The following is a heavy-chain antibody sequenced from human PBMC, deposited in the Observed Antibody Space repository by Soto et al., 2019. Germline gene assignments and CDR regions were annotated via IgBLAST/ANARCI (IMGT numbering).Heavy chain of an antibody. V-gene: IGHV3-33*01. CDR1: GFTFSSYG. D-gene: IGHD1-26*01. J-gene: IGHJ6*02. CDR2: IWYDGSNK. Sequence: GGSLRLSCAASGFTFSSYGMHWVRQAPGKGLEWVAVIWYDGSNKYYADSVKGRFTISRDNSKNTLYLQMNSLRAEDTAVHYCARAHRGGGYYYYYYGMDVWGQGTTVTVSS. CDR3: ARAHRGGGYYYYYYGMDV.